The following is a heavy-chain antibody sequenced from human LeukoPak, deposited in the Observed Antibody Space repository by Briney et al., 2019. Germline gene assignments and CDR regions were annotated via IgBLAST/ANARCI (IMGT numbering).Heavy chain of an antibody. V-gene: IGHV4-4*07. Sequence: PSETLSLTCTVSGVSISRYFWSWIRQPAGKGLEWIGRIYNSDTTNYNPSLESRPTMSVDTSKNQISLKLSSVAAADTAVYFCARDDLVYTVHYGMDVWGQGTTVTVSS. J-gene: IGHJ6*02. CDR2: IYNSDTT. CDR3: ARDDLVYTVHYGMDV. D-gene: IGHD2-8*01. CDR1: GVSISRYF.